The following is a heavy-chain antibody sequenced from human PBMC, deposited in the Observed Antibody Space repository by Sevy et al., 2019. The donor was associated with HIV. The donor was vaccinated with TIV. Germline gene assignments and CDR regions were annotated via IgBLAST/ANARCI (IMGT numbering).Heavy chain of an antibody. CDR2: FDPEDGET. V-gene: IGHV1-24*01. Sequence: ASVKVSCKVSGYTLTELSMHWVRQAPGKGLEWMGGFDPEDGETIYAQKFQGRVTMTEDTSTDTANMELSSLRSEDTAVYYCATVDGGSYGFDYWGQGTLVTVSS. D-gene: IGHD1-26*01. CDR1: GYTLTELS. J-gene: IGHJ4*02. CDR3: ATVDGGSYGFDY.